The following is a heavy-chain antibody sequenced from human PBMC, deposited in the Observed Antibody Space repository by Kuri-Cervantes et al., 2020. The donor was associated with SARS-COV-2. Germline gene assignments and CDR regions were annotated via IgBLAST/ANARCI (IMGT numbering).Heavy chain of an antibody. V-gene: IGHV3-30-3*01. D-gene: IGHD5-18*01. CDR1: GFTFSSYA. J-gene: IGHJ4*02. CDR2: ISYDGSNK. Sequence: SLKISCAASGFTFSSYAMHWVRQAPGKGLEWVAVISYDGSNKYYADSVKGRFTISRDNSKNTPYLQMNSLRAEDTAVYYCARVVFDTAMVYFDYWGQGTLVTVSS. CDR3: ARVVFDTAMVYFDY.